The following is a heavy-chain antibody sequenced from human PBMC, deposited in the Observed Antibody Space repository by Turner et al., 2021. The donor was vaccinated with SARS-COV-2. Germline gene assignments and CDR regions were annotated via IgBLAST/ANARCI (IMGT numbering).Heavy chain of an antibody. CDR2: IYPGDSDT. Sequence: EVQLVQSGAEVKKPGESLKISCKGSGYSFTSYWIGWVRQMPGKGLEWMVIIYPGDSDTRYSPSFQGQVTISADKSISTAYLQWSSLKASDTAMYYCARHRFEYSGSYYYYYGMDVWGQGTTVTVSS. J-gene: IGHJ6*02. D-gene: IGHD1-26*01. V-gene: IGHV5-51*01. CDR3: ARHRFEYSGSYYYYYGMDV. CDR1: GYSFTSYW.